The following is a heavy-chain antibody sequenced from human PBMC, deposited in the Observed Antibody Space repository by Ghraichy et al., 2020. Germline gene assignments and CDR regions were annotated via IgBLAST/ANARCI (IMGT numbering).Heavy chain of an antibody. CDR1: GYIFSTYS. CDR3: ARSLVPGNPWVV. J-gene: IGHJ1*01. D-gene: IGHD1-14*01. Sequence: GGSLRLSCVGSGYIFSTYSMNWVRQAPGKGLQWVSSITVNTGVTYYADSVKGRATISRDNAKNSVYLQINSLRDEDTAVYYCARSLVPGNPWVVWGQGTLVTVSS. V-gene: IGHV3-21*01. CDR2: ITVNTGVT.